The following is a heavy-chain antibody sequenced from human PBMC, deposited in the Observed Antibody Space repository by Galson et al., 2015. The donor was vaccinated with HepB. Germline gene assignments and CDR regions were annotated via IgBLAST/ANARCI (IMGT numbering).Heavy chain of an antibody. Sequence: SVKVSCKASGGTFSSYAISWVRQAPGQGLEWMGRIIPILGIANYAQKFQGRVTITADKSTSTAYMELSSLRSEDTAVYYCARGHRAAATSTNWFDPWGQGTLVTVSS. V-gene: IGHV1-69*04. J-gene: IGHJ5*02. CDR1: GGTFSSYA. CDR2: IIPILGIA. CDR3: ARGHRAAATSTNWFDP. D-gene: IGHD6-13*01.